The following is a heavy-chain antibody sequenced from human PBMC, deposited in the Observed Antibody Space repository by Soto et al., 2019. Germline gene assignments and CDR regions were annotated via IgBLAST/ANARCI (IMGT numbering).Heavy chain of an antibody. Sequence: ASVKVSCKASGYTFTGYYMHWVRQAPGQGLEWMGWINPNSGGTNYAQKFQGWVTMTRDTSISTAYMELSRLRSDDTAVYYCARDWYQLPSAQYDDFWSALPPWFDPWGQGSLVIVSS. J-gene: IGHJ5*02. D-gene: IGHD3-3*01. CDR3: ARDWYQLPSAQYDDFWSALPPWFDP. V-gene: IGHV1-2*04. CDR1: GYTFTGYY. CDR2: INPNSGGT.